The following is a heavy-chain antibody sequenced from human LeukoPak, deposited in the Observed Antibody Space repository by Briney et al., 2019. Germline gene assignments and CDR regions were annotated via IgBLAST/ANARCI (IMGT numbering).Heavy chain of an antibody. CDR3: ARGSGGDYYFDY. D-gene: IGHD2-21*02. J-gene: IGHJ4*02. CDR2: IYYSGST. V-gene: IGHV4-59*01. CDR1: GGSISSYY. Sequence: SETLSLTCTVSGGSISSYYWSWIRQPPGKGLEWIGYIYYSGSTNYNPSLKSRVTISVDTSKNQFSLKLSSVTAADTAVYYCARGSGGDYYFDYWGLGTLVTVSS.